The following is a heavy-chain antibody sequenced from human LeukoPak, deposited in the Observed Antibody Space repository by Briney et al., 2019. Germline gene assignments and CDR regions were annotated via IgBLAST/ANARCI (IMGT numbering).Heavy chain of an antibody. D-gene: IGHD6-13*01. Sequence: GGSLRLSCTASGFTFSDCDMNWFRQATGKGLEWVSSISYRSSHMYYADSVKGRFTISRDNAEHSLYLQMNSLRAEDTAVYYCGRAFPPLRTAAAGDYWGQGTLVTVSS. CDR3: GRAFPPLRTAAAGDY. CDR2: ISYRSSHM. V-gene: IGHV3-21*01. J-gene: IGHJ4*02. CDR1: GFTFSDCD.